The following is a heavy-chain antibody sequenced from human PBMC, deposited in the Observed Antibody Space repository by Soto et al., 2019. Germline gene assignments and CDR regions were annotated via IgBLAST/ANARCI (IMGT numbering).Heavy chain of an antibody. CDR1: GDSFSSYW. D-gene: IGHD1-7*01. Sequence: PGESLKISCKGSGDSFSSYWINWVRQMPGKGLEWMGRIDPSDSHTDYSPSFQGHVTISADKSINTAYLQWSSLRASDTAIYYCARADWTYDLPRFGMDVWGPGTTVTVSS. V-gene: IGHV5-10-1*01. CDR3: ARADWTYDLPRFGMDV. CDR2: IDPSDSHT. J-gene: IGHJ6*02.